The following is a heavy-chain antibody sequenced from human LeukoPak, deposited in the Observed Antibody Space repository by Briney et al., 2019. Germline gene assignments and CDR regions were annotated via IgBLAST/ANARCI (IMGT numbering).Heavy chain of an antibody. V-gene: IGHV4-31*03. CDR1: GGSISSGGYY. Sequence: PSETLSLTCTVSGGSISSGGYYWSWIRQHPGKGLEWIGYIYYGGSTYYNPSLKSRVTISVDTSKNQFSLKLTSVTAADTAVYYCARVSPVDTAMAYYFDYWGQGTLVTVSS. D-gene: IGHD5-18*01. CDR3: ARVSPVDTAMAYYFDY. J-gene: IGHJ4*02. CDR2: IYYGGST.